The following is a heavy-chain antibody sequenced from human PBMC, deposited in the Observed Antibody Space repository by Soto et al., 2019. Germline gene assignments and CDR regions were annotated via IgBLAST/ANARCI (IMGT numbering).Heavy chain of an antibody. CDR3: AHPRGYGVFDAYDI. V-gene: IGHV3-23*01. J-gene: IGHJ3*02. Sequence: GGPLTLSCVASGFNFITYAMSWVRKAPGKGLEWVSAISAGGGSTYYADSVKGRFTISRDNSINTLYLQMNSLRSEDTAVYYCAHPRGYGVFDAYDIWGQGAMVTVSS. CDR2: ISAGGGST. CDR1: GFNFITYA. D-gene: IGHD4-17*01.